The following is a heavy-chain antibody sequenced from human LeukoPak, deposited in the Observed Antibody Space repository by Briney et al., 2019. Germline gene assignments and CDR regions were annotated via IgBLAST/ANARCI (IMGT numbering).Heavy chain of an antibody. J-gene: IGHJ4*02. CDR2: IRQNGTEE. CDR1: GFTFSTYW. CDR3: ADPGVGF. Sequence: GGSLRLSWAASGFTFSTYWMSWVRQAPGKGLEWVANIRQNGTEESYVDSVKGRFTASRDNAKNSLYLQMNNLGADDTAVYYCADPGVGFWGQGTLVTVSS. V-gene: IGHV3-7*01. D-gene: IGHD2-8*01.